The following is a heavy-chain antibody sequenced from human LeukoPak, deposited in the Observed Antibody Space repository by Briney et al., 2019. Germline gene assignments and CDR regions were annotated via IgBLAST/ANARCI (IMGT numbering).Heavy chain of an antibody. CDR1: GYTFTGYY. J-gene: IGHJ3*02. CDR2: INPNTGGT. V-gene: IGHV1-2*02. D-gene: IGHD3-3*01. Sequence: ASVKVSCKASGYTFTGYYKHWVRQAPGQGLEWMGWINPNTGGTNYAQSFQGRVTMTRDTSISTGYMELSRLTSDDTAVYYCAKDRSRVTIFGVVRDAFDIWGQGTMVTVSS. CDR3: AKDRSRVTIFGVVRDAFDI.